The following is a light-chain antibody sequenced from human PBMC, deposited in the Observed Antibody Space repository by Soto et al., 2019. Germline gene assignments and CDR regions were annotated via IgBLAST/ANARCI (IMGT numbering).Light chain of an antibody. Sequence: YELIQSPSVSVSPGQTAYITCSGDKLGDKYICWYQQKTGQSPVLVIYQDNKRPSGIPERFSGSNSGNTATLTISGTQAMDEADYYCQAWESSTVVFGGGTKVTVL. CDR2: QDN. CDR1: KLGDKY. J-gene: IGLJ2*01. CDR3: QAWESSTVV. V-gene: IGLV3-1*01.